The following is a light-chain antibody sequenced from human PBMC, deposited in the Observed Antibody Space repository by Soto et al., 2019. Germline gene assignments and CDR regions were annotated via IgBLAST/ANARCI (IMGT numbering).Light chain of an antibody. J-gene: IGKJ1*01. CDR3: QQRYNWPST. Sequence: EIVLTQSPATLSLSPGQRATLFCRASQSVDSYLAWYQHKPGQAPRLLIYDASNRATGIPARFSGSGSGSDFTLTISSLEPEDVAVYYCQQRYNWPSTFGQGTKVDIK. CDR1: QSVDSY. CDR2: DAS. V-gene: IGKV3-11*01.